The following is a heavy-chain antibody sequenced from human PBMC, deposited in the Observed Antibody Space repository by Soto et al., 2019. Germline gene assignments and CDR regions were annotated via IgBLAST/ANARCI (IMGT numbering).Heavy chain of an antibody. CDR1: GGTISSSSYY. J-gene: IGHJ6*02. CDR2: IYYSGST. CDR3: ARQQPPHAYCYYGMDV. V-gene: IGHV4-39*01. D-gene: IGHD1-1*01. Sequence: PSETLSLTCTVSGGTISSSSYYWGWIRQPPGKGLEWIGRIYYSGSTYYNPALKSRVTISVDTSKNHFSLKLSSVTAADTAVYYCARQQPPHAYCYYGMDVWGQGTTVTV.